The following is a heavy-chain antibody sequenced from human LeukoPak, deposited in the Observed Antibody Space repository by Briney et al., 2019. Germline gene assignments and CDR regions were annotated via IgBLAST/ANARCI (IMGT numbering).Heavy chain of an antibody. CDR2: INGASSTT. J-gene: IGHJ4*02. CDR1: GFTFSNYW. D-gene: IGHD6-19*01. Sequence: GGSLRLSCAASGFTFSNYWMHWVRQGPGKGLEWVSRINGASSTTTYADSVKGRFSISRDNSQNTLYLQMHSLRAEDTAVYYCAKDRSSSWFNGWFDYWGQGTLVTVSS. CDR3: AKDRSSSWFNGWFDY. V-gene: IGHV3-74*01.